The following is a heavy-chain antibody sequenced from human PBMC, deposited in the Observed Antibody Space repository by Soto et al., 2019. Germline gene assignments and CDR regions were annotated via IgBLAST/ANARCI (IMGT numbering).Heavy chain of an antibody. V-gene: IGHV3-23*01. CDR1: GFTFSTYA. CDR2: ISASGGNT. CDR3: ARDRSDSSRADSFDI. D-gene: IGHD6-25*01. Sequence: GGSLRLSCAASGFTFSTYAMSWVRQAPGKGLEWVSGISASGGNTYYADFVKGRFTISRDDSRNTVYLQMNSLTTEDTAVYFCARDRSDSSRADSFDIWGQGTMVTVSS. J-gene: IGHJ3*02.